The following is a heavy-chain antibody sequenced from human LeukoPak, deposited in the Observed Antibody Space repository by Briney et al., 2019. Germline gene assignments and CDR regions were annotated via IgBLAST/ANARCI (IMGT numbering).Heavy chain of an antibody. Sequence: SETLSLTCTVSGGSISSYYWSWIRQPPGKGLEWIGYIYYSGSTNYNPSLKSRVTISVDTSKNQFSLKLSSVTAADTAVYYCARHKVGDYYDSSGYLGGTDYWGQGTLVTVSS. V-gene: IGHV4-59*08. CDR2: IYYSGST. J-gene: IGHJ4*02. CDR3: ARHKVGDYYDSSGYLGGTDY. D-gene: IGHD3-22*01. CDR1: GGSISSYY.